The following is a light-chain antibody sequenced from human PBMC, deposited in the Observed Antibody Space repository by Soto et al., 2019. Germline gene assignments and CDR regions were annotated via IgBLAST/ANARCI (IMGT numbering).Light chain of an antibody. V-gene: IGLV3-21*02. CDR2: DDS. Sequence: SSELTQPPSVSVAPGQTARITCGGNNIGSKSVHWYQQKPGQAPVLVVYDDSDQPSGIPERFSGSNSGNTATLTISRVEAGDEADYYCQVWDSSSDHVVFGGGTKVTVL. CDR3: QVWDSSSDHVV. J-gene: IGLJ2*01. CDR1: NIGSKS.